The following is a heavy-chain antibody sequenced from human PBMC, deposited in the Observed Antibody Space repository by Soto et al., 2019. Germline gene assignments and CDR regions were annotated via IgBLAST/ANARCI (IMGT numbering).Heavy chain of an antibody. CDR3: VRGAHSGWFDP. Sequence: AETLSLTCAVYGGSFSGYYCIFIRQPPGKGLEWIGEINHSGSTNYNPSLKSRVTISVDTSKNQFSLKLSSVTAADTAVYYPVRGAHSGWFDPWGQGTLVTVSS. J-gene: IGHJ5*02. CDR1: GGSFSGYY. V-gene: IGHV4-34*01. D-gene: IGHD2-15*01. CDR2: INHSGST.